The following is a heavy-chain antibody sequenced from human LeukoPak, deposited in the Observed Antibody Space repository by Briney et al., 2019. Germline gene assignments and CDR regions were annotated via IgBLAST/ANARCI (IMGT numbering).Heavy chain of an antibody. Sequence: GGSLRLSCAVSGFTFSSYAMSWVRQAPGKGLEWVSSISGSGGSTYYTDSVKGRFTISRDNSENTLYPQMNSLRVEDTAVYYCAKGEGGNYCPLDYWGQGTLVTVSS. CDR3: AKGEGGNYCPLDY. D-gene: IGHD1-26*01. CDR2: ISGSGGST. CDR1: GFTFSSYA. V-gene: IGHV3-23*01. J-gene: IGHJ4*02.